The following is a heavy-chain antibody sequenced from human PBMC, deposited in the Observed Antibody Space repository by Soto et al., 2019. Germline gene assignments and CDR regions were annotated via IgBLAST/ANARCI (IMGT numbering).Heavy chain of an antibody. CDR2: INSDGSST. V-gene: IGHV3-74*01. J-gene: IGHJ6*02. CDR1: GFTFSSYW. Sequence: VGSLRLSCAASGFTFSSYWMHWVRQAPGKGLVWVSRINSDGSSTSYADSVKGRFTISRDNAKNTLYLQMNSLRAEDTAVYYCARDRPMVRGVIILDYYYGMHVCGQGTTVTVYS. CDR3: ARDRPMVRGVIILDYYYGMHV. D-gene: IGHD3-10*01.